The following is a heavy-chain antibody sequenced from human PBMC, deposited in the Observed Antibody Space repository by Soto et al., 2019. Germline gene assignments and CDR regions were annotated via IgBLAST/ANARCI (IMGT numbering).Heavy chain of an antibody. J-gene: IGHJ4*02. CDR3: GRLMAQYYFDY. CDR1: GGSISSGGYY. CDR2: IYYSGST. Sequence: SETLSLTCTVSGGSISSGGYYWSWIRQHPGKGLEWIGYIYYSGSTYYSPSLMSRVSMSLDTSKNQFSLRLSSVTAADTAVYYCGRLMAQYYFDYGGKGTLVPVSS. V-gene: IGHV4-31*03. D-gene: IGHD2-8*01.